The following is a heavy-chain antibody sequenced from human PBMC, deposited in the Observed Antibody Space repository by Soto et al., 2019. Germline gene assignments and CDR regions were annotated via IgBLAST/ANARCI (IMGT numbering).Heavy chain of an antibody. D-gene: IGHD2-2*01. J-gene: IGHJ4*02. CDR3: ATALGCRSTSCTLDY. CDR1: GYSFSRYA. V-gene: IGHV1-3*01. Sequence: ASVKVSCKASGYSFSRYAIHWVRQAPGQRLEWMGWINAGSGNAKYAQRFQGRVTITADTSTSTAYMELSSLSSQDTAVYYCATALGCRSTSCTLDYWGQGTRVTVSS. CDR2: INAGSGNA.